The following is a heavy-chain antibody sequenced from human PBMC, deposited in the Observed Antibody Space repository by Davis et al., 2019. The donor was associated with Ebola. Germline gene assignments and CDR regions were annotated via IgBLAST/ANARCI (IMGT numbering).Heavy chain of an antibody. CDR1: RLTFSSYA. D-gene: IGHD6-13*01. J-gene: IGHJ6*02. V-gene: IGHV3-7*03. CDR2: IKQDGSEK. Sequence: PGGSLRLSCAASRLTFSSYAMSWVRQAPGKGLEWVANIKQDGSEKYYVDSVKGRFTISRDNSKNTLYLQMNSLRAEDTAVYYCAKDLAAGSDSVGMDVWGQGTTVTVSS. CDR3: AKDLAAGSDSVGMDV.